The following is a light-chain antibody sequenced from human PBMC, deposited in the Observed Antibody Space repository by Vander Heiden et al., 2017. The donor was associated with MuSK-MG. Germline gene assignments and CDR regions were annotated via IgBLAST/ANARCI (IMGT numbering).Light chain of an antibody. CDR2: RNY. Sequence: QSVLTQPPSASGTPGQRVTISCSGSSSTIGGNYVNWYQQLPGTAPKLLIYRNYQRPSGVPDRFAGSKSGTSASLAISGLRSDDETDYYCAVWDDSLNGPVFGGGTKLTVL. V-gene: IGLV1-47*01. CDR1: SSTIGGNY. CDR3: AVWDDSLNGPV. J-gene: IGLJ3*02.